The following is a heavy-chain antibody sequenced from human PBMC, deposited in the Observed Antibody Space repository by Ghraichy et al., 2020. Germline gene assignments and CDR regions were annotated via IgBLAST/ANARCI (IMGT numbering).Heavy chain of an antibody. CDR1: GYSFTDYY. J-gene: IGHJ3*02. V-gene: IGHV1-2*02. CDR3: ARAVYSSRWPLNDAFDI. D-gene: IGHD6-13*01. CDR2: INPNSGGT. Sequence: ASVKVSCKASGYSFTDYYIHWVRQAPGQGLDWMGWINPNSGGTNYAQKFQDRVTMTRDTSIDTAYVDLTRLRSDDTAIYYCARAVYSSRWPLNDAFDIWGRGTLVTVSS.